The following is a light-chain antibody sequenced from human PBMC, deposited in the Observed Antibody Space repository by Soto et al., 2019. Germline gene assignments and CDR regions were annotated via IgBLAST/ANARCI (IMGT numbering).Light chain of an antibody. J-gene: IGLJ1*01. CDR3: QSYDSSLSGSFV. CDR2: SNS. V-gene: IGLV1-40*01. CDR1: SSNIGAGYD. Sequence: QSVLTQPPSVSGAPGQRVTISCTGSSSNIGAGYDVHWYQQLPGTAPKLLIYSNSNRPSVVPDRFSGSKSGTSASLAITGRQAEDEADYYCQSYDSSLSGSFVFGTGTKLTVL.